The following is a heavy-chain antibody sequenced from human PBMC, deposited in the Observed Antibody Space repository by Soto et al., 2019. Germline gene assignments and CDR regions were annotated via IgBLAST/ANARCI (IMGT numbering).Heavy chain of an antibody. Sequence: SETLSLTCTVSGDSVSSDSYYWTWIRQPPGKGLEWIGYISSSGSTKYNPSLKSRVTISLDTSSNQFSLELTSVTAADTAIYYCARDIRGYSRAFDYWGQGTLVTVSS. CDR2: ISSSGST. J-gene: IGHJ4*02. V-gene: IGHV4-61*01. CDR1: GDSVSSDSYY. D-gene: IGHD5-18*01. CDR3: ARDIRGYSRAFDY.